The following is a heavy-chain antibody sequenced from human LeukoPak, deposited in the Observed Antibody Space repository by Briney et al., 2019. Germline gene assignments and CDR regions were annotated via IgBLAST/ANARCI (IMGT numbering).Heavy chain of an antibody. Sequence: PSETLSLTCAVSGYSISSGHYWGWIRQPPGKGLEWFGSIYYSGSTYYHPSLKSRVTISVDMSKNQFSLKLSSVTAADTAVYYCARELIAAPGHYYGMDVWGKGTTVTVSS. V-gene: IGHV4-38-2*02. D-gene: IGHD6-13*01. CDR1: GYSISSGHY. J-gene: IGHJ6*04. CDR3: ARELIAAPGHYYGMDV. CDR2: IYYSGST.